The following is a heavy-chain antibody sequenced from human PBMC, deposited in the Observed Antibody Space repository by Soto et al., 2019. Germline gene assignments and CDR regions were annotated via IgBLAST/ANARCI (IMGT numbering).Heavy chain of an antibody. CDR1: GGSISSSSYY. V-gene: IGHV4-39*01. Sequence: SETLSLTCTVSGGSISSSSYYWGWIRQPPGKGLEWIGSIYYSGSTYYNPSLKSRVTISVDTSKNQFSLKLSSVTAAEPAVYYCARLVYRSNYYYYGMDVWGQGTTVTVSS. CDR2: IYYSGST. D-gene: IGHD1-20*01. J-gene: IGHJ6*02. CDR3: ARLVYRSNYYYYGMDV.